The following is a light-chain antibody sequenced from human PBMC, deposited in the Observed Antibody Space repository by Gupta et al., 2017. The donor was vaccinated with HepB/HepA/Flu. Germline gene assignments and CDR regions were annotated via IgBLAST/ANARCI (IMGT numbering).Light chain of an antibody. J-gene: IGKJ5*01. V-gene: IGKV3-11*01. CDR1: QSVSYY. Sequence: EIVLTQSPATLSLSPGERATLSCRASQSVSYYLAWYQHKPGQAPRLLIYDASNRATGIPARFSGSGFGKDLTLTISSREQEDFAGYYCQQRRNWPPLTFGQGTRVEIK. CDR3: QQRRNWPPLT. CDR2: DAS.